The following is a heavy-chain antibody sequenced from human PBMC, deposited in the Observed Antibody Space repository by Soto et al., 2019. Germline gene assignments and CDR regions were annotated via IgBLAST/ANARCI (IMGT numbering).Heavy chain of an antibody. CDR1: GFTFSNFG. CDR2: IWYDGSNE. V-gene: IGHV3-33*01. J-gene: IGHJ2*01. CDR3: ARLNTGWYFDL. Sequence: GSLRLSCPASGFTFSNFGMHWVLQAPGKGLEWVAVIWYDGSNEYYPDSVKGRFTISRDNSKNTLYLQMNSLRAEDTAVYYCARLNTGWYFDLWGRGTLVTVSS. D-gene: IGHD4-17*01.